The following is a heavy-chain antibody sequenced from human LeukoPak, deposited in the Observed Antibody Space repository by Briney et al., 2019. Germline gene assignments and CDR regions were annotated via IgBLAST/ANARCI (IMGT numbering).Heavy chain of an antibody. CDR1: GFTFSSYW. Sequence: GGPLRLSCAASGFTFSSYWMSWVRQAPGKGLEWVANIKQDGSEKYYVDSVKGRFTISRDNAKNSLYLQMNSLRAEDTAVYYCARSVRGIAAAGTVYFDYWGQGTLVTVSS. D-gene: IGHD6-13*01. J-gene: IGHJ4*02. CDR3: ARSVRGIAAAGTVYFDY. V-gene: IGHV3-7*01. CDR2: IKQDGSEK.